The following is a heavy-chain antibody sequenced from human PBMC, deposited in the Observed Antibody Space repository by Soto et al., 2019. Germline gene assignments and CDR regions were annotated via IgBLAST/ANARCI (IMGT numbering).Heavy chain of an antibody. J-gene: IGHJ5*02. D-gene: IGHD1-26*01. CDR3: ARWISGGYSDWFDP. CDR1: GYNFMRYG. CDR2: INVDNGET. V-gene: IGHV1-18*04. Sequence: QVQLVQSGAEVKKPGASVKVSCKASGYNFMRYGFTWVRQAPGQGLGWMGWINVDNGETKYPQKIQGRVTMTTDISTSTVYMELRSLTSDDTAVYYCARWISGGYSDWFDPWGHGTLVTVSS.